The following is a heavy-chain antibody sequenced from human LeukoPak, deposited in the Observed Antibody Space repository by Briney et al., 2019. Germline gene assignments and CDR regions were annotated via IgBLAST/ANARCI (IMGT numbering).Heavy chain of an antibody. J-gene: IGHJ5*02. V-gene: IGHV4-4*02. CDR1: GGSISSSNW. CDR3: ARSSAGIAARPVGP. Sequence: PSETLSLTCAVSGGSISSSNWWSWVRQPPGKGLEWIGEIYHSGSTNYNPSLKSRVTISVDKSKNQFSLKLSSVTAADTAVYYRARSSAGIAARPVGPWGRGTLVTVSS. D-gene: IGHD6-6*01. CDR2: IYHSGST.